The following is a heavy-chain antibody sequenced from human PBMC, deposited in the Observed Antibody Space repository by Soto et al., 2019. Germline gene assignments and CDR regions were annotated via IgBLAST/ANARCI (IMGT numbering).Heavy chain of an antibody. Sequence: GASVKVSCKASGGTFSSYTISWVRQAPGQGLEWMGRIIPILGIANYAQKFQGRVTITADKSTSTAYMELSSLRSEDTAVHYCAREPRTTVTTWDYFDYWGQGTLVTVSS. V-gene: IGHV1-69*04. CDR3: AREPRTTVTTWDYFDY. D-gene: IGHD4-17*01. J-gene: IGHJ4*02. CDR1: GGTFSSYT. CDR2: IIPILGIA.